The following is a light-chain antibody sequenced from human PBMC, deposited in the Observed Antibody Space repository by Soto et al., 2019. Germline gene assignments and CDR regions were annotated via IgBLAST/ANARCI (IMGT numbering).Light chain of an antibody. CDR1: LGLFDSDNGNTY. J-gene: IGKJ5*01. V-gene: IGKV2-40*01. Sequence: IVMTETPRSLPVTPGERASMYCRSSLGLFDSDNGNTYLDWYLQKPGQSLQLLIYMLYYRASGVTARFSGSGSGTEFTLTISSLQSEDFAVYYCQQYHNWPITVGPGTRLEIK. CDR3: QQYHNWPIT. CDR2: MLY.